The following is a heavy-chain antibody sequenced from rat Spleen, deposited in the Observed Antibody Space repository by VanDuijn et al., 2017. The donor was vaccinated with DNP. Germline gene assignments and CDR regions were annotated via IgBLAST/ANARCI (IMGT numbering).Heavy chain of an antibody. J-gene: IGHJ3*01. CDR1: GYSITSNY. V-gene: IGHV3-1*01. CDR3: ASTQFSGDVNWFAY. CDR2: ISYSDST. Sequence: QLQESGPGLVKPSQSLSLTCSVTGYSITSNYWGWIRRFPGNKMEWIGHISYSDSTRYNPSLKSRISITRDTSKNQFFLHLNSVTTEDTATYYCASTQFSGDVNWFAYWGQGTLVTVSS. D-gene: IGHD1-1*01.